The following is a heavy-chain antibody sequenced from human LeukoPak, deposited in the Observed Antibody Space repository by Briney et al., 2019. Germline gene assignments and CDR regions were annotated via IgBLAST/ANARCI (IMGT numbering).Heavy chain of an antibody. CDR3: AXXXXGRSXXXDY. CDR1: GYSFTSYW. J-gene: IGHJ4*02. Sequence: GXSLKXXXQGSGYSFTSYWIGWVRPMPGKGLEWMGIIYPGDSDTRYSPSFQGQVTISADKSISTAYLQWSSLKASDTAMYYCAXXXXGRSXXXDYWGQGTXVTVSS. V-gene: IGHV5-51*01. CDR2: IYPGDSDT.